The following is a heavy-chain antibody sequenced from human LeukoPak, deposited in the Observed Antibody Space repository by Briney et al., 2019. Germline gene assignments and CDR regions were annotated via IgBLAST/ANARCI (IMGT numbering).Heavy chain of an antibody. V-gene: IGHV3-30*04. CDR1: GFTFSTYA. CDR2: ISYDGSNK. D-gene: IGHD5-18*01. J-gene: IGHJ4*02. CDR3: ARASDGTEDY. Sequence: GRSLRLSCAASGFTFSTYAMHWVRQAPGKGLEWVAVISYDGSNKYYADSVKGRFTISRDNSKNTLYLQMNSLRAEDTAVYYCARASDGTEDYWGQGTLVTVSS.